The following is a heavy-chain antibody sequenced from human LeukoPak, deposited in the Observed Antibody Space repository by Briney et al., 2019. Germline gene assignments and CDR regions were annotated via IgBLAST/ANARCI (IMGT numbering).Heavy chain of an antibody. CDR1: GGSISSSSYY. CDR3: ARLPHNPDYINYAGRWFDP. D-gene: IGHD4-11*01. Sequence: PSETLSLTCTVSGGSISSSSYYWGWIRQPPGKGLEWIGSIYYSGSTYYNPSLKSRVTISVDTSKNQFSLKLSSVTAADTAVYYCARLPHNPDYINYAGRWFDPWGQGTLVTVSS. J-gene: IGHJ5*02. CDR2: IYYSGST. V-gene: IGHV4-39*07.